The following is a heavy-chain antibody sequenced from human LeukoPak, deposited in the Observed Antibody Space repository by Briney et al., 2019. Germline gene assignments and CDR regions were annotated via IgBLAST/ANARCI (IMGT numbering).Heavy chain of an antibody. CDR3: ARGRRWLQLRPYYYYMDV. Sequence: GASVKVSCKASGYTFTSYDINWVRQATGQGLEWMGWMNPNSGNTGYAQKFQGRVTMTRNTSISTAYMELSSLRSEDTAVYYCARGRRWLQLRPYYYYMDVWGKGTTVTISS. J-gene: IGHJ6*03. D-gene: IGHD5-24*01. CDR2: MNPNSGNT. V-gene: IGHV1-8*01. CDR1: GYTFTSYD.